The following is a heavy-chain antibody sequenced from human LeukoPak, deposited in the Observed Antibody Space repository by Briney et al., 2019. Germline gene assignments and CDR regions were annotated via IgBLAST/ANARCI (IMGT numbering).Heavy chain of an antibody. D-gene: IGHD4-23*01. Sequence: PGGSLRLSCAASGFTFSSYAMSWVSQAPGKGLEWVSAISGSGGSTYYADSVKGRFTISRDNSKNTLYLQMNSLRAEDTAVYYCAKAPDYGGSFDYWGQGTLVTVSS. J-gene: IGHJ4*02. CDR2: ISGSGGST. V-gene: IGHV3-23*01. CDR1: GFTFSSYA. CDR3: AKAPDYGGSFDY.